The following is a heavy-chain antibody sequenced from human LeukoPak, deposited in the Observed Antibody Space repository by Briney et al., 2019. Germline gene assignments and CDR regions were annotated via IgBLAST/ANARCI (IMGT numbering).Heavy chain of an antibody. CDR1: GFTFSSYA. D-gene: IGHD5-12*01. CDR3: AKDPRSGYGDDY. J-gene: IGHJ4*02. Sequence: AGGSLRLSCAASGFTFSSYAMSWVRQAPGKGPEWVSAISGSGGSTYYADSVKGRFTISRDNSKNTLYLQMNSLRAEDTAVYYCAKDPRSGYGDDYWGQGTLVTVSS. CDR2: ISGSGGST. V-gene: IGHV3-23*01.